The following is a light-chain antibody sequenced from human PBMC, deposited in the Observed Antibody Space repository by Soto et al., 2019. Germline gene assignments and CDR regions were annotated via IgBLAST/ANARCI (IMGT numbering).Light chain of an antibody. CDR3: QQRYSTPWT. CDR1: KIISSY. J-gene: IGKJ1*01. V-gene: IGKV1-39*01. CDR2: AAS. Sequence: DIQMTQSPSSLSASVGDRVTITCRASKIISSYLTWYQQKPGKAPKILIYAASSLQRGVPSRFSGGGSVTDLTLTISSRQTAEFAISYCQQRYSTPWTFGQGTQVESK.